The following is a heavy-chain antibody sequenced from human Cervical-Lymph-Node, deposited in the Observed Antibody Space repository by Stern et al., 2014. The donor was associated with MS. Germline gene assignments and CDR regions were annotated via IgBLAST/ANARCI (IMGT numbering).Heavy chain of an antibody. V-gene: IGHV1-46*03. Sequence: QLVQSGAEVKKPGASVKVSCKASQYTFTSYHMHWVRQAPGQGLEWMGIINPNGGSTSYAQKFQGRVPMTRDTSTSTAYMELSGLRSEDTAVYYCTREKYGGNYLDYWGQGTLVTVSS. D-gene: IGHD4-23*01. CDR1: QYTFTSYH. CDR2: INPNGGST. CDR3: TREKYGGNYLDY. J-gene: IGHJ4*02.